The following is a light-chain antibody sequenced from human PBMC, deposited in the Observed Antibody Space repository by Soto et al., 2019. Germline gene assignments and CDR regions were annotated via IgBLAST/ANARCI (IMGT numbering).Light chain of an antibody. CDR2: DNS. Sequence: QSVLTQPPSVSGAPGQRVTISCTGSSSNIGAGYDVLWYQQLPGTAPKLLIYDNSNRPSGVPDRFSGSKSGTSTSLAITGLQADDEADYYCQSYDSFLSAVVFGGGTKVTVL. V-gene: IGLV1-40*01. CDR1: SSNIGAGYD. CDR3: QSYDSFLSAVV. J-gene: IGLJ3*02.